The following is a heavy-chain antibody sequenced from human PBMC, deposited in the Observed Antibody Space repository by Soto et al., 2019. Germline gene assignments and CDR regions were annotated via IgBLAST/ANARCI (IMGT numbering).Heavy chain of an antibody. V-gene: IGHV3-30*18. CDR2: ISYDGSNK. Sequence: GGSLRLSCAASGFTFSSYGMRWVRRAPGKGLEWVAVISYDGSNKYYADSVKGRFTISRDNSKNTLYLQMNSLRAEDTAVYYCAKDGAEHDYGDYDTGSFGYWGQGTLVTVSS. CDR1: GFTFSSYG. J-gene: IGHJ4*02. D-gene: IGHD4-17*01. CDR3: AKDGAEHDYGDYDTGSFGY.